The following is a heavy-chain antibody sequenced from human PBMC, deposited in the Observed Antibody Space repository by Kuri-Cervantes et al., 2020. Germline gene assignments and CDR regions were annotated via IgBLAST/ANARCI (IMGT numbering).Heavy chain of an antibody. Sequence: GGSLRLSCKGSGYSFTTYWIGWVRQMPGKGLEWMGIIYPGGSDTRYSPSFQGQVTISADKSISTAYLQWSSLKASDTAMYYCALYSSSSGSHDSDYWGQGTLVTVSS. V-gene: IGHV5-51*01. CDR2: IYPGGSDT. D-gene: IGHD6-6*01. CDR3: ALYSSSSGSHDSDY. CDR1: GYSFTTYW. J-gene: IGHJ4*02.